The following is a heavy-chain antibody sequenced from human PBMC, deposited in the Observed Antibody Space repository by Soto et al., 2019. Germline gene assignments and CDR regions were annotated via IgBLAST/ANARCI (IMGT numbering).Heavy chain of an antibody. CDR2: IRSKAYGGTT. CDR1: GFTFGDYA. CDR3: TRNVKPESWELVSGLKRYGAFDI. V-gene: IGHV3-49*03. Sequence: GGSLRLSCTASGFTFGDYAMSWFRQAPGKGLEWVGFIRSKAYGGTTEYAASVKGRFTISRDDSKTIAYLQMNSLKTEDTAVYYCTRNVKPESWELVSGLKRYGAFDIWGQGTMVTVSS. J-gene: IGHJ3*02. D-gene: IGHD1-26*01.